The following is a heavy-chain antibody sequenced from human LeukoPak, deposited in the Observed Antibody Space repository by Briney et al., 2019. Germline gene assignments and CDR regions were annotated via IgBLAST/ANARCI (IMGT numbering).Heavy chain of an antibody. V-gene: IGHV3-23*01. CDR1: GFTFSSYA. D-gene: IGHD6-19*01. Sequence: PGGSLRLSCAASGFTFSSYAMSWVRRAPGKGLEWVSAISGSGGSTGYADSVKGRFTISRDNAKNSLYLQMNSLRAEDTALYYCARYSSGWYFHYYYYMDVWGKGTTVTVSS. CDR2: ISGSGGST. CDR3: ARYSSGWYFHYYYYMDV. J-gene: IGHJ6*03.